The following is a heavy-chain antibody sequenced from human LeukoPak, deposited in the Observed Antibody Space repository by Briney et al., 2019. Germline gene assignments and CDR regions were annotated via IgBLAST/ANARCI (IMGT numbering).Heavy chain of an antibody. CDR3: ARAYYYDSRIDP. J-gene: IGHJ5*02. CDR1: GGSISSGDYY. Sequence: PSETLSLTCTVSGGSISSGDYYWSWIRQPPGKGLEWIAYMYYSGSTYHNPSLKSRVTMSADTSKNQLSLKLSSVTAADTAVYYCARAYYYDSRIDPWGQGILVTVPS. V-gene: IGHV4-30-4*01. CDR2: MYYSGST. D-gene: IGHD3-22*01.